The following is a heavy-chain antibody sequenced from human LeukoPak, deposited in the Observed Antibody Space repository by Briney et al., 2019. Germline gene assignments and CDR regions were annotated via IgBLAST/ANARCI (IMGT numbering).Heavy chain of an antibody. J-gene: IGHJ4*02. CDR3: ARDLKAVWFGELY. V-gene: IGHV1-2*02. Sequence: GASVKVSCKASGYTFTGYYMHWVRQAPGQGLEWMGWINPNSGGTNYAQKFQGRVTMTRDTSISTAYMELSRLRSDDTAVYYCARDLKAVWFGELYWGQGTLVTVSS. D-gene: IGHD3-10*01. CDR2: INPNSGGT. CDR1: GYTFTGYY.